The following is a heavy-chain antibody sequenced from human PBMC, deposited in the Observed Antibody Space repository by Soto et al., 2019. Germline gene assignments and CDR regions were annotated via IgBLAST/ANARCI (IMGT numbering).Heavy chain of an antibody. D-gene: IGHD3-22*01. Sequence: PGESLKISCKGSGYSFISYWIAWVRQMPGKGLEWMGSIFPADFDVRYSPSFQGQATISVDKSISTAYLQWSSLEASDTAMYYCARQYYYDTSAYPDWGQGTLVTVSS. V-gene: IGHV5-51*01. CDR2: IFPADFDV. J-gene: IGHJ4*02. CDR1: GYSFISYW. CDR3: ARQYYYDTSAYPD.